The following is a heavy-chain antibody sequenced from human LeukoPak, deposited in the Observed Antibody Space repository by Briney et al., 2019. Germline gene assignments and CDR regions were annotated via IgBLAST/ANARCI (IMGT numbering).Heavy chain of an antibody. CDR2: INPNIGGT. D-gene: IGHD2-2*01. Sequence: ASVKVSCKASGYTFIGYYMHWVRQAPGQGLEWMGWINPNIGGTNYAQKFQGRVTMTRDTSISTAYMELSRLSSDDTAVYYCARGSDIVVIDIWGQGTMVTVSS. J-gene: IGHJ3*02. CDR3: ARGSDIVVIDI. V-gene: IGHV1-2*02. CDR1: GYTFIGYY.